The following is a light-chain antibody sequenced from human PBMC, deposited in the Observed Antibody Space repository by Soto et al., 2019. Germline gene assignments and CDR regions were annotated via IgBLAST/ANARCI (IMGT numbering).Light chain of an antibody. J-gene: IGKJ5*01. Sequence: EVVLTQYPGTLSLSPGERATLSCRASQSVSSSYVAWYQQKRGQAPRLLMYGASSRATGIPDRFSGSGSGTDFTLTISRLEPEDFVLYYCQHFRAFGQGTRLET. CDR3: QHFRA. CDR2: GAS. CDR1: QSVSSSY. V-gene: IGKV3-20*01.